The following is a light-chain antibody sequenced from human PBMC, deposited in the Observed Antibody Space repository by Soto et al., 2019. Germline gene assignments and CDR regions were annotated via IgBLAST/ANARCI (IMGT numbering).Light chain of an antibody. CDR3: QQFSDYPT. J-gene: IGKJ1*01. V-gene: IGKV1-5*01. CDR1: QNIGTW. Sequence: DIQMTQSPSTLSAYVGDSVTITCRASQNIGTWLAWYQHKRGKAPNLLINEASNLESGVPSRFSGGGSGTEFTLTISSLQPNDSATYYCQQFSDYPTFDQGTKVEVK. CDR2: EAS.